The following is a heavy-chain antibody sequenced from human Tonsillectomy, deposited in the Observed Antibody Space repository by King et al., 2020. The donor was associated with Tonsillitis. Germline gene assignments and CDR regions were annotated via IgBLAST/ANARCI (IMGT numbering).Heavy chain of an antibody. J-gene: IGHJ4*02. D-gene: IGHD2-15*01. Sequence: QLVQSGAEVKKPGSSVKVSCKASGGTFSSYAISWVRQAPGQGLEWMGRIIPILGIANYAQKFQGRVTITADKSTSTAYMELSSLRSEDTAVYYCARDPGHGCSGGSCYEATYFDYWGQGTLVTVSS. V-gene: IGHV1-69*04. CDR3: ARDPGHGCSGGSCYEATYFDY. CDR1: GGTFSSYA. CDR2: IIPILGIA.